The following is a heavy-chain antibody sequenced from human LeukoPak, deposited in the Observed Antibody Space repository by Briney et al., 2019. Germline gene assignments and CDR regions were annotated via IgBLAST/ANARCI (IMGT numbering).Heavy chain of an antibody. J-gene: IGHJ4*02. CDR2: ISSSGSYI. CDR3: ARGALYDDILTGIDY. CDR1: GFTFSSYS. Sequence: TGGSLRLSCVASGFTFSSYSMNWVRQAPGKGLEWVSSISSSGSYIYYADSAKGRFTISRDNAKNSMYLQMNSLRAEDTAVYYCARGALYDDILTGIDYWGQGTLVTVSP. V-gene: IGHV3-21*06. D-gene: IGHD3-9*01.